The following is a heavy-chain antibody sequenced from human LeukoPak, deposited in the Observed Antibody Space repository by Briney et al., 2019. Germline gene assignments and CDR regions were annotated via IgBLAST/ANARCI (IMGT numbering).Heavy chain of an antibody. CDR1: GYTFTGYY. V-gene: IGHV1-2*06. CDR2: INPNSGGT. CDR3: ATTLAGDYHAFDI. J-gene: IGHJ3*02. Sequence: ASVKVSCKASGYTFTGYYMHWVRQAPGQGLEWMGRINPNSGGTNYAQKFQGRVTMTRDTSISTACLELSRLRSDDTAVYYCATTLAGDYHAFDIWGQGTMVTVSS. D-gene: IGHD4-17*01.